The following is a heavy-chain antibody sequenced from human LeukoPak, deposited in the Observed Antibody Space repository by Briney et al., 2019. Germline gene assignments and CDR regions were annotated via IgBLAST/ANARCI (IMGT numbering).Heavy chain of an antibody. J-gene: IGHJ2*01. V-gene: IGHV1-46*01. CDR2: ISTSGGST. Sequence: AASVKVSCKASGYTFTSYYMHWVRQAPGQGLEWMGIISTSGGSTSYAQKFQGRVTMTRDTSTSTVYMELSSLRSEDTAVYYCARAGMARGYFDLWGRGTLVTVSS. D-gene: IGHD3-10*01. CDR3: ARAGMARGYFDL. CDR1: GYTFTSYY.